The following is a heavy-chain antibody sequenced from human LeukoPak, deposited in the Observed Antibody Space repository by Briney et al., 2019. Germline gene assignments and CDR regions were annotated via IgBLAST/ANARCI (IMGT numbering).Heavy chain of an antibody. J-gene: IGHJ5*02. CDR2: ISSSSSYI. V-gene: IGHV3-21*01. D-gene: IGHD6-19*01. Sequence: RGSLRLSCAASGFTFSSYSMNWVRQAPGKGLEWVSSISSSSSYIYYADSVKGRFTISRDNAKNSLYLQMNSLRAEDTAVYYCARDKQWEVWFDPWGQGTLVTVSS. CDR1: GFTFSSYS. CDR3: ARDKQWEVWFDP.